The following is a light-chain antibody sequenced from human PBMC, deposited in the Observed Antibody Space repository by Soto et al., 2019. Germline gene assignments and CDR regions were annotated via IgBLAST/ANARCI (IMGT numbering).Light chain of an antibody. J-gene: IGLJ1*01. CDR2: EVT. V-gene: IGLV2-8*01. Sequence: QSALTQPPSASGSPGQSVAISCTGTSGDVGGYNYVSWYQQYPGKAPKLIMYEVTKRPSGVPDRFSGSKSGNTASLTVSGLQAEDEADYYCCSYVGSNNYVFGTGTKVTVL. CDR3: CSYVGSNNYV. CDR1: SGDVGGYNY.